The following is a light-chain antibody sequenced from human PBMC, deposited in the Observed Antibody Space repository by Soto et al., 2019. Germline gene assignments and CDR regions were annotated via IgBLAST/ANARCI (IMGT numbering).Light chain of an antibody. Sequence: EIVMTQSPATLSVSPGERATLSCRASQSVSTNLAWYQHKPGQAPKLLIYYASTRATGIPATFSGSGSVTEFTLTISSLQSEDSALYYCQQYHDWPRTFGGGTKVEIK. CDR1: QSVSTN. CDR3: QQYHDWPRT. J-gene: IGKJ4*01. V-gene: IGKV3-15*01. CDR2: YAS.